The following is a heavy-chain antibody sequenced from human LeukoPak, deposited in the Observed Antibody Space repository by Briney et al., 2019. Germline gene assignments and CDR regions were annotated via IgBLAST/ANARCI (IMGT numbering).Heavy chain of an antibody. Sequence: SVKGSCKASGFTFTSSAMQWVRQARGQRLEWIGWIVVGSGNTNYAQKFQERVTITRDMSTSTAYMELSSLRSEDTAVYYCAAVRYCSSTSCSRHPIFDYWGQGTLVTVSS. D-gene: IGHD2-2*01. V-gene: IGHV1-58*02. CDR3: AAVRYCSSTSCSRHPIFDY. J-gene: IGHJ4*02. CDR1: GFTFTSSA. CDR2: IVVGSGNT.